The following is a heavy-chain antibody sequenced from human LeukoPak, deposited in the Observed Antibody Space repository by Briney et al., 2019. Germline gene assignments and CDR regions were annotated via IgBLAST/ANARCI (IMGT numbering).Heavy chain of an antibody. CDR1: GYTFTNFG. Sequence: VASVKVSCKASGYTFTNFGINWVRQAPGQGLEWMGWISAYNGDTNYAQNLQGRVTMTTDTSTNTAYMELRSLRSDDTAIYNCARGKAATQNRRAFDFWGQGTMVTVSS. D-gene: IGHD6-13*01. V-gene: IGHV1-18*01. CDR2: ISAYNGDT. CDR3: ARGKAATQNRRAFDF. J-gene: IGHJ3*01.